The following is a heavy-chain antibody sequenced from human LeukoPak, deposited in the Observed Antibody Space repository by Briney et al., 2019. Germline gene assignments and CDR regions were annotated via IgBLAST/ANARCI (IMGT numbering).Heavy chain of an antibody. V-gene: IGHV7-4-1*02. J-gene: IGHJ3*02. CDR3: ARAARYYDSSGYYSGTFDI. CDR2: INTNTGNP. D-gene: IGHD3-22*01. Sequence: GASVKVSCKASGYTFTTYAMNWVRQAPGQGLEWMGWINTNTGNPTYAQGFTGRFVFSLDTSVSTAYLQISSLKAEDTAVYYCARAARYYDSSGYYSGTFDIWGQGTMVTVSS. CDR1: GYTFTTYA.